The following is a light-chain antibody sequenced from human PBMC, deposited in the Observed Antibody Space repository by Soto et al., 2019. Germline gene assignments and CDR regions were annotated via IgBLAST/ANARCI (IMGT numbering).Light chain of an antibody. J-gene: IGKJ5*01. Sequence: EIVMTQSPGTLSLSPGETDTLSCRASQSIDSNYLSWYQQKAGQAPRLLISGASTRATGIPARFSGSGSGTDFTLTISSLQAEDFAVYYCQQDYNLPFTFGQGTRLEIK. CDR1: QSIDSNY. CDR3: QQDYNLPFT. CDR2: GAS. V-gene: IGKV3D-7*01.